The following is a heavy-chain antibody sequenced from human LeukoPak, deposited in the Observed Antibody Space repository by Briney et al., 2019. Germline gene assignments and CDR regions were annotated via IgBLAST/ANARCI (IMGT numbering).Heavy chain of an antibody. D-gene: IGHD5-18*01. V-gene: IGHV3-30-3*01. CDR1: GFTFSSYA. CDR2: ISYDGSNK. J-gene: IGHJ4*02. Sequence: GRSLRLSCAASGFTFSSYAMHWVRQAPGKGLEWVAVISYDGSNKYYADSVKGRFTISRDNSKNTLYLQMNSLRVEDTAVYYCARDDGIRTVDYWGQGALVTVSS. CDR3: ARDDGIRTVDY.